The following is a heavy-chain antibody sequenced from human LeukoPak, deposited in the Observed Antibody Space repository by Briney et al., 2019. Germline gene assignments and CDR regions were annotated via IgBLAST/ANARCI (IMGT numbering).Heavy chain of an antibody. D-gene: IGHD3-3*01. Sequence: SETLSLTCTVSGGSISSSGYYWGWIRQPPGKGLEWIGSIYYSGSTYYTPSLKSRVTISVDTSKNQFSLKLSSVTAADTAVYYCAREQITIFGVVTQPFDYWDQGTLVTVSS. V-gene: IGHV4-39*02. CDR2: IYYSGST. CDR1: GGSISSSGYY. CDR3: AREQITIFGVVTQPFDY. J-gene: IGHJ4*02.